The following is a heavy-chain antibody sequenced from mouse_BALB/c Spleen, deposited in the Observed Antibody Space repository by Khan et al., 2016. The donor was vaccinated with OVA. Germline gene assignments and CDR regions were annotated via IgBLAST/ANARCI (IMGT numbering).Heavy chain of an antibody. CDR2: INPTSIFT. J-gene: IGHJ4*01. Sequence: QVQLKQSGAELARPGASVKMSCKAYGYTFTSNTIHWIKPRPGQGLEWIGYINPTSIFTNYNQKFKDKATLTADKSSSTAYMQLSSLTSDDSALDYCARRNSLYAMDDWGQGTSVTVSS. V-gene: IGHV1-4*01. CDR3: ARRNSLYAMDD. CDR1: GYTFTSNT.